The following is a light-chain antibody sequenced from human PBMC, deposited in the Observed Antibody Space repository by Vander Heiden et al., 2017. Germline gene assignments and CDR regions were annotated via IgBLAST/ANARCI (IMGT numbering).Light chain of an antibody. Sequence: QSVLTQPTSVSAAPGQKVTISCSGSSSNIGNNYVSWYQQPPGTAPKLLIYENNKRPSGIPDRFSGSKSGTSATLGITGLQTGDEADYYCGTWDTSLSAYVFGAGTKVTVL. J-gene: IGLJ1*01. CDR1: SSNIGNNY. V-gene: IGLV1-51*02. CDR2: ENN. CDR3: GTWDTSLSAYV.